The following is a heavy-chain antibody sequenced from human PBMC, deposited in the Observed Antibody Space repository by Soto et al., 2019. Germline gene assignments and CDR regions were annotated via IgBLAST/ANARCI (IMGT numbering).Heavy chain of an antibody. CDR2: IRSKAYGGTT. V-gene: IGHV3-49*03. D-gene: IGHD2-15*01. J-gene: IGHJ4*02. CDR3: VKSRGGNNFDFFD. Sequence: GGSLRLSCTASGFTFGDYAMSWFRQAPGKGLEWVGFIRSKAYGGTTEYAASVKGRFTISRDNSKNTIYLQMSSLSVDDAAVYYCVKSRGGNNFDFFDWGQGTLVTVSS. CDR1: GFTFGDYA.